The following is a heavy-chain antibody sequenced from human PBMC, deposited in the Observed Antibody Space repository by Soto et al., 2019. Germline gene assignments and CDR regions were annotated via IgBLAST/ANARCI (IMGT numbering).Heavy chain of an antibody. J-gene: IGHJ6*02. V-gene: IGHV4-4*07. Sequence: QVQLQESGPGLLKPSETLSLTCTVSGDSFSNFYWSWIRQPAGKGLEWIGRIYPSGTTNYSPSLKSRLTISRDTSKNQFSLSLRSVTAADTAVYFCARDDYGSAGMDVWGQGTMVTVSS. CDR1: GDSFSNFY. D-gene: IGHD3-10*01. CDR2: IYPSGTT. CDR3: ARDDYGSAGMDV.